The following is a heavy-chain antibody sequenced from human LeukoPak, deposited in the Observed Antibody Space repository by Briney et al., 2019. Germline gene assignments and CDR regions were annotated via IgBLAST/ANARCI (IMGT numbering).Heavy chain of an antibody. CDR2: INHSGST. CDR1: GGSFSGYY. J-gene: IGHJ5*02. CDR3: ARGLLSA. V-gene: IGHV4-34*01. Sequence: SETLSLTCAVYGGSFSGYYWSWIRQPPGKGLEWIGEINHSGSTNYNPSLKCRVTISVDTSKNQFSLKLSSVTAADTAVYYCARGLLSAWGQGTLVTVSS.